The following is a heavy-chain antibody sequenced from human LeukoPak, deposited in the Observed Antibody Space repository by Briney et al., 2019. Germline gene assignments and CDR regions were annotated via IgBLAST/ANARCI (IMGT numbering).Heavy chain of an antibody. V-gene: IGHV1-69*02. CDR1: GGTFSSYT. Sequence: SVKVSCKASGGTFSSYTISWVRQAPGQGLEWMGRIIPILGIANYAQKFQGRVTITADKSTSTAYMELSSLRSDDTAVYYCARGLYYYDSSGFDPWGQGTLVTVSS. D-gene: IGHD3-22*01. CDR3: ARGLYYYDSSGFDP. J-gene: IGHJ5*02. CDR2: IIPILGIA.